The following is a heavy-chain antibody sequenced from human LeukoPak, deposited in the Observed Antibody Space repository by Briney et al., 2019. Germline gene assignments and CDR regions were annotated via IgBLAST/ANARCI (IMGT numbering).Heavy chain of an antibody. D-gene: IGHD6-19*01. CDR3: ARGGKRAVAGTRSPQYFQH. CDR1: GFTFSSYG. J-gene: IGHJ1*01. Sequence: GGSLRLSCAASGFTFSSYGMHWVRQAPGKGLEWVAFIRYDGSNKYYADSVKGRFTISRDNSKNTLYLQMNSLRAEDTAVYYCARGGKRAVAGTRSPQYFQHWGQGTLVTVSS. V-gene: IGHV3-30*02. CDR2: IRYDGSNK.